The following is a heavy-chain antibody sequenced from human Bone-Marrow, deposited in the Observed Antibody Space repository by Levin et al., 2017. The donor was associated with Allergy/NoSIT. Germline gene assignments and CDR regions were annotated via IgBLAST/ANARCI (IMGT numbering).Heavy chain of an antibody. J-gene: IGHJ4*02. V-gene: IGHV5-51*01. CDR2: IYPGSSDT. CDR3: ARGAITMVRGAIQVPFDY. Sequence: GESLKISCKGSGDSFTSYWIGWVRQMPGKGLDWLGIIYPGSSDTRYSPSFQGQVTISADKSISTAYLQWSSLKASDTAMYYCARGAITMVRGAIQVPFDYWGQGTLVTVSS. CDR1: GDSFTSYW. D-gene: IGHD3-10*01.